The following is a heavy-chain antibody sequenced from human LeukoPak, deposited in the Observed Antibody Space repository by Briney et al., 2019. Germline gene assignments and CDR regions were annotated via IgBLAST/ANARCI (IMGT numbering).Heavy chain of an antibody. D-gene: IGHD3-22*01. J-gene: IGHJ4*02. V-gene: IGHV3-15*01. CDR1: GFTFSDAW. CDR3: TTAYYYGNSGYYY. Sequence: GGSLKLSCVGSGFTFSDAWMNWVRQSPGKGLEWVGRIKSKTEVGTTDYAAPVKGRFTISRDDSKTTLYLQMNSLKTEDTAVYYCTTAYYYGNSGYYYWGQGTLVTVSS. CDR2: IKSKTEVGTT.